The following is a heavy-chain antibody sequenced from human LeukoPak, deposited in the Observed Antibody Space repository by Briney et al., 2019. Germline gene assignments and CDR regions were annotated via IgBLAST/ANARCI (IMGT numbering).Heavy chain of an antibody. J-gene: IGHJ4*02. CDR3: AIHPSDSSGYFSY. D-gene: IGHD3-22*01. Sequence: ASVKVSCKASGYTFSSCAIYWVRQAPGQGLEYMGWIDTKTGNPTYAQGFTGRFVFSLDTSVSTAYLQISSLKAEDTAVYYCAIHPSDSSGYFSYWGRGALVTVSS. CDR1: GYTFSSCA. V-gene: IGHV7-4-1*02. CDR2: IDTKTGNP.